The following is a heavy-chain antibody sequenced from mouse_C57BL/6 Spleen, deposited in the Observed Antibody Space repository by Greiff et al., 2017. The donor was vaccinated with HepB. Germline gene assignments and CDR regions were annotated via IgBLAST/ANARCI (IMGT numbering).Heavy chain of an antibody. CDR2: IDPENGDT. Sequence: EVQLQQSGAELVRPGASVKLSCTASGFNIKDDYMHWVKQRPEQGLEWIGWIDPENGDTEYASKFQGKATITADTSSNTAYLQLSSLTSEDTAVYYCTQGGNYFYYFDYWGQGTTLTVSS. CDR3: TQGGNYFYYFDY. CDR1: GFNIKDDY. V-gene: IGHV14-4*01. D-gene: IGHD2-1*01. J-gene: IGHJ2*01.